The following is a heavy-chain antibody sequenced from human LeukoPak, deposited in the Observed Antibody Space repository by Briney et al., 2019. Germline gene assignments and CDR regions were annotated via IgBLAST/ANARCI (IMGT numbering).Heavy chain of an antibody. Sequence: GGSLRLSCAASGFTFSSYSRNWVRQASGKGLEWVSYLSSSSSTIYYAESVKGRFTISRDNAKNSLYLQMNSLRAEDTFVYHAEKAIRDFDWLSTSPEYNWFDPWGQGTLVTVSS. CDR1: GFTFSSYS. CDR2: LSSSSSTI. D-gene: IGHD3-9*01. J-gene: IGHJ5*02. CDR3: EKAIRDFDWLSTSPEYNWFDP. V-gene: IGHV3-48*01.